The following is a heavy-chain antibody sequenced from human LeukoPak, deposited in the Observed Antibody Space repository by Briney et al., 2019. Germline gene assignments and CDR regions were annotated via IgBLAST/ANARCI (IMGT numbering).Heavy chain of an antibody. V-gene: IGHV1-24*01. CDR1: GYTLTELS. Sequence: GASVKVSCKVSGYTLTELSMHWVQQAPGKGLEWMGGFDPEDGETIYAQKFQGRVTMTEDTSTDTAYMELSSLRSEDTAVYYCATESPSTVTRDYYYYMDVWGKGTTVTVSS. CDR3: ATESPSTVTRDYYYYMDV. CDR2: FDPEDGET. D-gene: IGHD4-17*01. J-gene: IGHJ6*03.